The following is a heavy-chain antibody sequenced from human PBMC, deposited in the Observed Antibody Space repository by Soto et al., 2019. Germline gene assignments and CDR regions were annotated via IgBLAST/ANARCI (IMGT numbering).Heavy chain of an antibody. J-gene: IGHJ5*02. CDR1: GYTFTSYG. D-gene: IGHD1-7*01. CDR2: ISAYNGNT. Sequence: QVQLVQSGAEVKKPGASVKVSCKASGYTFTSYGISWVRQAPGQGLEWMGWISAYNGNTNYAQKLQGRVTMTTDTSTRTAYMELRSLRSDDTAVYYCARVNRRYNWNYGWFDPWGQGTLVTVSS. CDR3: ARVNRRYNWNYGWFDP. V-gene: IGHV1-18*04.